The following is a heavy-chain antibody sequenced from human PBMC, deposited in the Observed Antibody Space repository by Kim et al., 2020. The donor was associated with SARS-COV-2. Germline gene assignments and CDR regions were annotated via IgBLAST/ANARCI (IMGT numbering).Heavy chain of an antibody. D-gene: IGHD3-10*01. Sequence: SVKVSCKASGGTFSSYAISWVRQAPGQGLEWMGGVIPIFGTADYAQKFQGRVTITADESTSTAYMELSSLRSEDTAVYYCARDIHYASLALAFWCHGTL. CDR1: GGTFSSYA. CDR2: VIPIFGTA. V-gene: IGHV1-69*13. J-gene: IGHJ4*01. CDR3: ARDIHYASLALAF.